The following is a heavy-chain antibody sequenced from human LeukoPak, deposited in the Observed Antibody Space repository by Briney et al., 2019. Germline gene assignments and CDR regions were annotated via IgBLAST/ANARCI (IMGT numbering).Heavy chain of an antibody. J-gene: IGHJ5*02. V-gene: IGHV3-21*01. CDR2: ISSSSSYI. D-gene: IGHD6-19*01. Sequence: PGGSLRLSCAASRFTFSSYSMNWVRQAPGKGLEWVSSISSSSSYIYYADSVKGRFTISRDNAKNSLYLQMNSLRAEDTAVYYCARDLVIAVAGTGNWFDPWGQGTLVTVSS. CDR1: RFTFSSYS. CDR3: ARDLVIAVAGTGNWFDP.